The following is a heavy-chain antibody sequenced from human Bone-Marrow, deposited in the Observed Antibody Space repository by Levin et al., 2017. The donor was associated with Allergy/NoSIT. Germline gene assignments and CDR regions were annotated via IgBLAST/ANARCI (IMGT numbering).Heavy chain of an antibody. CDR2: INSDGTAT. CDR1: GFTFSSYW. J-gene: IGHJ6*02. Sequence: GGSLRLSCAASGFTFSSYWMHWVRQAPGKGLVWVSRINSDGTATRYADSVKGRFTISRDNAKNTLFLQMNSLRAEDTAVYFCARDRFGVDSNYYGLDGWGQGTTVTVSS. V-gene: IGHV3-74*01. CDR3: ARDRFGVDSNYYGLDG. D-gene: IGHD3-16*01.